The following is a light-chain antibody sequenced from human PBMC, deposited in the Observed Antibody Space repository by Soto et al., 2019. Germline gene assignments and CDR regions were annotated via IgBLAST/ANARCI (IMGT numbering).Light chain of an antibody. CDR1: QSVSNNY. V-gene: IGKV3-20*01. CDR3: QQYGDSPWT. CDR2: AAS. J-gene: IGKJ1*01. Sequence: EIVLTQSPGTLSLSPGERATLSCRASQSVSNNYLAWFQQRPGQAPRLLIYAASSRATGIPDRFSGSGSQKDFTLTISRLEPEDFAVFYCQQYGDSPWTFGQGTKVEIK.